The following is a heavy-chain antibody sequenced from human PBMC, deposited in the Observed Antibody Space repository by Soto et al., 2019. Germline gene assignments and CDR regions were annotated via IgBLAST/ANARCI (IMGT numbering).Heavy chain of an antibody. CDR1: GGSISSSSYY. Sequence: SETLSLTCTVSGGSISSSSYYWGWIRQPPGKGLEWIGSIYYSGSTYYNPSLKSRVTISVDTSRNQFSLKLSSVTAADTAVYYCARRGDFAALVLDYWGQGTLVTVSS. D-gene: IGHD6-6*01. CDR3: ARRGDFAALVLDY. J-gene: IGHJ4*02. V-gene: IGHV4-39*01. CDR2: IYYSGST.